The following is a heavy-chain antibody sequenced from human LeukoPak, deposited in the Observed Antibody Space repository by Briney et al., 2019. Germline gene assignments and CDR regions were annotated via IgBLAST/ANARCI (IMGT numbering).Heavy chain of an antibody. V-gene: IGHV4-34*01. CDR3: AKITIFGGNSFY. Sequence: SETLSLTCAVYGGSFSGYYWSWIRQPPGKGLEWIGEINHSGSTNYNPSLKSRVTISVDTSKNQFSLKLSSVTAADTAVYYCAKITIFGGNSFYWGQGTLVTVSS. J-gene: IGHJ4*02. CDR2: INHSGST. D-gene: IGHD4-23*01. CDR1: GGSFSGYY.